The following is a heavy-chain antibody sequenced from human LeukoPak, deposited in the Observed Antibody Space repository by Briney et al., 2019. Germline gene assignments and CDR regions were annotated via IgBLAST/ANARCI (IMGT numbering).Heavy chain of an antibody. CDR1: GYTFTGCF. CDR3: ARSAYNYGYVYFDH. J-gene: IGHJ4*02. CDR2: IDPNSDNI. Sequence: GASVTVSCKASGYTFTGCFIHYVRQAPGQGLEWMGWIDPNSDNIRYSETFKDRVTMTRDTSTNTAYMELSWLRSDDTAVYYCARSAYNYGYVYFDHWGQGTLVSVSS. D-gene: IGHD5-18*01. V-gene: IGHV1-2*02.